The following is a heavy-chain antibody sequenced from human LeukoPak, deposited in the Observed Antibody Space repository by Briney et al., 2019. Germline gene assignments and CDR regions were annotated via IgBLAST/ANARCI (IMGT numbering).Heavy chain of an antibody. V-gene: IGHV3-21*01. J-gene: IGHJ4*02. CDR2: ISSSSSHI. Sequence: GGSLRPSCAASGFTFSSYSMNWVPQAPGKGLEWVSSISSSSSHIYYADSVKGRFTISRDNAKNSLYLQMNSLRAEDTAVYYCASTLTGTTYYFDYWGQGTLVTVSS. CDR1: GFTFSSYS. D-gene: IGHD1-7*01. CDR3: ASTLTGTTYYFDY.